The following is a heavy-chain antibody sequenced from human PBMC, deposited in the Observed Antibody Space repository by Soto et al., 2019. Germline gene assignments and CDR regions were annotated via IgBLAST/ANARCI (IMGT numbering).Heavy chain of an antibody. CDR3: ATIAAVRFDY. Sequence: EVQLVESGGGLVQPGGSLRLSCAASGFTFSDEWMSWVRQAPGKGREWVGNIKQDGSEIYYLDSVKGRFTISRDNAKNSLYLQMNSLRGDDTAVYYCATIAAVRFDYCGQGTLVTVSS. CDR2: IKQDGSEI. CDR1: GFTFSDEW. J-gene: IGHJ4*02. V-gene: IGHV3-7*02. D-gene: IGHD6-13*01.